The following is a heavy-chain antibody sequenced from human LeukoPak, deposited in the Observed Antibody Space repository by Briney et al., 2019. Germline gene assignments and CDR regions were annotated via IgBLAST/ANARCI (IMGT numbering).Heavy chain of an antibody. D-gene: IGHD3-22*01. Sequence: SETLSLACTVSGGSISSYYWSWIRQPPGKGLEWIGYIYYSGSTNYNPSLKSRVTISVDTSKNQFSLKLSSVTAADTAVYYCARDQPYYYDSSGYYYGYYGMDVWGQGTTVTVSS. CDR1: GGSISSYY. V-gene: IGHV4-59*01. CDR2: IYYSGST. J-gene: IGHJ6*02. CDR3: ARDQPYYYDSSGYYYGYYGMDV.